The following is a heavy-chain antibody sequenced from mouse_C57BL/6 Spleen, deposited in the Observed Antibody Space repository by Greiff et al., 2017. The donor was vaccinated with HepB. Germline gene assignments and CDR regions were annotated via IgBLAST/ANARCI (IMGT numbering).Heavy chain of an antibody. CDR2: IYPGDGDT. Sequence: QVQLKQSGPELVKPGASVKISCKASGYAFSSSWMNWVKQRPGQGLEWIGRIYPGDGDTNYNGKFKGKATLTADKSSSTAYMQLSSLTSEDSAVYFCARDGYPAWFAYWGQGTLVTVSA. CDR1: GYAFSSSW. J-gene: IGHJ3*01. V-gene: IGHV1-82*01. CDR3: ARDGYPAWFAY. D-gene: IGHD2-3*01.